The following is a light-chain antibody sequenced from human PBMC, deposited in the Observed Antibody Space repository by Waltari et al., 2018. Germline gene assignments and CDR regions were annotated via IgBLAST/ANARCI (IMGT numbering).Light chain of an antibody. V-gene: IGLV2-11*01. CDR3: CSYAGRYTMI. J-gene: IGLJ2*01. CDR2: SVT. CDR1: NIALGEYTY. Sequence: QSALTQPRSVSGSPGQTVTIPCTGTNIALGEYTYVSWFQLPPGKPPKLIIYSVTDRPSGVPHRFSGSKSGSTASLTISGLQPEDEGDYFCCSYAGRYTMIFGGGTRLTVL.